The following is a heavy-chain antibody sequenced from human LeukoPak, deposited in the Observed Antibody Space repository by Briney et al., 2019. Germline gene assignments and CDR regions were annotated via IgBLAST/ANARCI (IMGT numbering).Heavy chain of an antibody. CDR3: ARDRGGSGVGAGAFDI. D-gene: IGHD3-10*01. CDR1: GDSVSSNSAA. J-gene: IGHJ3*02. CDR2: TYYRSKWYN. Sequence: SQTLSLTCAISGDSVSSNSAAWNWIRQPPSRGLEWLGRTYYRSKWYNDYAVSVKSRITINPDTSKNQFSLQLNSVTPEDTAVYYCARDRGGSGVGAGAFDIWGQGTMATVSS. V-gene: IGHV6-1*01.